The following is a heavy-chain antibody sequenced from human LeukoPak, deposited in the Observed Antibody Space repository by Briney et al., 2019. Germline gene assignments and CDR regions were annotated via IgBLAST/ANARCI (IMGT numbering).Heavy chain of an antibody. V-gene: IGHV1-2*06. J-gene: IGHJ4*02. Sequence: GASVKVSCKASGYTFTGYYMHWVRQAPGQGLEWMGRINPNSGGTNYAQKFQGRVTMTRDTSISTAYMELSRLRSDDTAVYYCARGTYYYDSSGYYSGDYWGQGTLVTVSS. CDR1: GYTFTGYY. D-gene: IGHD3-22*01. CDR2: INPNSGGT. CDR3: ARGTYYYDSSGYYSGDY.